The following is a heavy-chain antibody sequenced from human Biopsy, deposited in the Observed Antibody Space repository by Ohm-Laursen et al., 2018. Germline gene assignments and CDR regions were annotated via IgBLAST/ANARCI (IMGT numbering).Heavy chain of an antibody. Sequence: SLRLSCAASGFHFSDYYMSWIRQAPGKGLEWISYIASSGGTTYYVDSVKGRFTISRDNAEKSLYLQMNSLRVEDTALYYCVRDRGHYYDKSDYKIGDWVWGHGTLVTVSS. D-gene: IGHD3-22*01. CDR2: IASSGGTT. CDR1: GFHFSDYY. V-gene: IGHV3-11*04. J-gene: IGHJ4*01. CDR3: VRDRGHYYDKSDYKIGDWV.